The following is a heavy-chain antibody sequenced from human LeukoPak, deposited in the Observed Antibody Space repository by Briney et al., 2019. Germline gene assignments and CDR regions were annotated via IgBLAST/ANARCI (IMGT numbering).Heavy chain of an antibody. J-gene: IGHJ6*03. D-gene: IGHD3-3*01. CDR1: GGSFSGYY. Sequence: ETLSLTCAVYGGSFSGYYWSWVRQAPGKGLEWVSSISSSSSYIYYADSVKGRFTISRDNAKNSLYLQMNSLRAEDTAVYYCARDYDFWKGMNYYYYMDVWGKGTTVTVSS. CDR3: ARDYDFWKGMNYYYYMDV. CDR2: ISSSSSYI. V-gene: IGHV3-21*01.